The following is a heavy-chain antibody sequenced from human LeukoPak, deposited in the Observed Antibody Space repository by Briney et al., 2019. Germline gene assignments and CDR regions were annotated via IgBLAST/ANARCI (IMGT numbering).Heavy chain of an antibody. D-gene: IGHD3-22*01. CDR2: ILYDGSNK. Sequence: GGSLRLSCAASGFTFSSYAMHWVRQAPGKGVGWGAVILYDGSNKYYADSVKGRFTISRDNSKNTLYLQMNRLRAEDTAVYYCARDHYYDSSGYCDYWGQGTLVTVSS. V-gene: IGHV3-30*04. CDR1: GFTFSSYA. CDR3: ARDHYYDSSGYCDY. J-gene: IGHJ4*02.